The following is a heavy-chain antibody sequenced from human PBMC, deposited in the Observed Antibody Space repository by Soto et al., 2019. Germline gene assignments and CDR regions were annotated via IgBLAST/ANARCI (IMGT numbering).Heavy chain of an antibody. CDR1: GFNFYSHG. Sequence: QVQLVESGGRVVQPGRSLRLSCATSGFNFYSHGMHWVRQSPGKGLELVAVISYDGSNKYYMESVKGRFTISRDNSKNTLSMQMNSLRAEETAVYYCAKDRRGVTVIDATQGFDSWGQGTLVTVSS. CDR3: AKDRRGVTVIDATQGFDS. D-gene: IGHD2-8*01. CDR2: ISYDGSNK. J-gene: IGHJ4*02. V-gene: IGHV3-30*18.